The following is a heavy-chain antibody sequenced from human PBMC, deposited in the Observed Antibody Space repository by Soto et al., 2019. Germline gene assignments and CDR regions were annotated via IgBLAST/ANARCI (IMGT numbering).Heavy chain of an antibody. CDR2: IDYSGST. J-gene: IGHJ6*02. V-gene: IGHV4-30-4*01. CDR3: ARHGPYYYGMDV. Sequence: SETLSLTXTVSGDSITNTDYYWNWIRQSPGKGLEWIGSIDYSGSTYYNPSLKSRVIISADTSKNQFSLKLRSVTAADTALYFCARHGPYYYGMDVWGQGTTVTVSS. CDR1: GDSITNTDYY.